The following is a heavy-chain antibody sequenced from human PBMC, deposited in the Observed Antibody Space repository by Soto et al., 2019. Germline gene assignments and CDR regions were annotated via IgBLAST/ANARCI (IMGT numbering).Heavy chain of an antibody. CDR1: GFTFDDYA. CDR2: INWNSGNI. D-gene: IGHD3-10*01. CDR3: AGGVRGVLCLFGMDV. Sequence: EEQLVESGGGLVQPGRSLRLSCAASGFTFDDYAMHWVRQPPGKGLEWVSVINWNSGNIGYADSVKGRFTISRDNAKKALYVHMNSLREEGTALCDCAGGVRGVLCLFGMDVWGQGTTVTVSS. J-gene: IGHJ6*02. V-gene: IGHV3-9*01.